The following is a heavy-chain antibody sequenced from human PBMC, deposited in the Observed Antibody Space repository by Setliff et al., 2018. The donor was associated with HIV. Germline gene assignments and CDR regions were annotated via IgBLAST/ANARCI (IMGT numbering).Heavy chain of an antibody. CDR2: INAGNGNT. D-gene: IGHD3-22*01. J-gene: IGHJ3*02. CDR1: GYSFTSYG. CDR3: ARGRRITMIVVARWDAFDI. V-gene: IGHV1-3*01. Sequence: GASVKVSCKASGYSFTSYGVSWVRQAPGQGLEWMGWINAGNGNTKYSQKFQGRVTITRDTSASTAYMELSSLRSEDTAVYYCARGRRITMIVVARWDAFDIWGQGTMVTVSS.